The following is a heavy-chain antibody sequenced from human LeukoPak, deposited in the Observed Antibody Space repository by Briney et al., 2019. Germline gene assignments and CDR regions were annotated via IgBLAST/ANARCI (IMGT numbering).Heavy chain of an antibody. CDR1: GYTFTNYG. V-gene: IGHV1-18*01. Sequence: GASVTVSFKSSGYTFTNYGISWVRQAPGQGLEWMGWISAYNGNTNYAQKLQDRVTMTTDTSTSTAYMEVRSLRSDDTAVYYCARGAYYGGDCYQRSLDYWGQGALVTVSS. CDR3: ARGAYYGGDCYQRSLDY. J-gene: IGHJ4*02. CDR2: ISAYNGNT. D-gene: IGHD2-21*02.